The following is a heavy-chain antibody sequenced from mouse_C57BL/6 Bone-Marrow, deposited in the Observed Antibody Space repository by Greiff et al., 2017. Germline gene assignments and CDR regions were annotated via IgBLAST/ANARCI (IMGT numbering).Heavy chain of an antibody. D-gene: IGHD1-1*01. CDR1: GYTFTDYN. J-gene: IGHJ4*01. CDR3: AGDGDYYAMDY. Sequence: EVKLVESGPELVKPGASVKMSCKASGYTFTDYNMHWVKQSHGKSLEWIGYINPNNGGTSYNQKFKGKATLTVNKSSSTAYMELRSLTSEDSAVYYCAGDGDYYAMDYWGQGTSVTVSS. V-gene: IGHV1-22*01. CDR2: INPNNGGT.